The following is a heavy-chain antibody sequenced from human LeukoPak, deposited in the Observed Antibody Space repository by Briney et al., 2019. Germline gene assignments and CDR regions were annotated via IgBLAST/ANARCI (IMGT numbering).Heavy chain of an antibody. CDR2: IQSDGIST. Sequence: PGGSLRLSCAASGFTISNYWMHWARQAPGKGLEWVSCIQSDGISTRYADSVKGRFTIFKDDDKNTLYFEKSSLRDEDTAVYYCVPSAMPYLDYWGQGTLVTVSS. J-gene: IGHJ4*02. D-gene: IGHD2-2*01. V-gene: IGHV3-74*01. CDR3: VPSAMPYLDY. CDR1: GFTISNYW.